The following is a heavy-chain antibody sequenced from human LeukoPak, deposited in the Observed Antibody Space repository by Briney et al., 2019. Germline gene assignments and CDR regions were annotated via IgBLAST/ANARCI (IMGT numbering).Heavy chain of an antibody. V-gene: IGHV3-23*01. CDR1: GFIFSSYA. J-gene: IGHJ4*02. D-gene: IGHD1-26*01. CDR2: ISGSGGST. Sequence: PGGSLRLSCAASGFIFSSYAMSWVRQAPGKGLEWVSAISGSGGSTYYADSVKGRFTISRDNSKNTLYLQMNSLRAEDTAVYYCAKESSGSYYLTLDYFDYWGQGTLVTVSS. CDR3: AKESSGSYYLTLDYFDY.